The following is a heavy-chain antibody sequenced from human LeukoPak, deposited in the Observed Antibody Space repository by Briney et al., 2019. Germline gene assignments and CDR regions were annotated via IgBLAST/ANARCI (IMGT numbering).Heavy chain of an antibody. CDR1: GYTFTSYG. J-gene: IGHJ4*02. Sequence: ASVKGSCKASGYTFTSYGISWVRQAPGQGLEWMGWISAYNGNTNYAQKLQGRVTMTTDTSTSTAYMELRSLRSDDTAVYYCARSLEEIAARRMVPSDYWGQGTLVTVSS. D-gene: IGHD6-6*01. CDR2: ISAYNGNT. V-gene: IGHV1-18*01. CDR3: ARSLEEIAARRMVPSDY.